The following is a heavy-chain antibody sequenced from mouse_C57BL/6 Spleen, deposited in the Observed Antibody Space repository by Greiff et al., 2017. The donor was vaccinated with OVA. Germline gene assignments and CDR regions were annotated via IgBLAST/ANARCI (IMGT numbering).Heavy chain of an antibody. D-gene: IGHD1-2*01. Sequence: QVQLQQSGPELVKPGASVKLSCKASGYTFTSYDINWVKQRPGQGLEWIGWIYPRDGSTKYKDNVKGKVTLTVDTISSTTYMELHSLTSEDSAVDFCASRITTAKGYWGQGTTLTVSS. CDR3: ASRITTAKGY. V-gene: IGHV1-85*01. CDR1: GYTFTSYD. J-gene: IGHJ2*01. CDR2: IYPRDGST.